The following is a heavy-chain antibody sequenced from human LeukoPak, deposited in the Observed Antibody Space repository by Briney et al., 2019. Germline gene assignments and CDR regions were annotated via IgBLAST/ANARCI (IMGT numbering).Heavy chain of an antibody. D-gene: IGHD6-13*01. V-gene: IGHV3-20*04. CDR3: AREPAFSSWYTKGGNWFDP. J-gene: IGHJ5*02. Sequence: PGGSLRLSCAASGFTFDDYGMSWVRQAPEKGLEWVSGINWNGGSTGYADSVKGRFTISRDNAKNSLYLQMNSLRAEDTALYYCAREPAFSSWYTKGGNWFDPWGQGTLVTVSS. CDR1: GFTFDDYG. CDR2: INWNGGST.